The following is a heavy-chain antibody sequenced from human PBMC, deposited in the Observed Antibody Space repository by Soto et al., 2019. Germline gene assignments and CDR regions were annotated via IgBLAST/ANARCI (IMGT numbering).Heavy chain of an antibody. Sequence: NPSETLSLTCAVYGGSFSGYSWSWIRQPPGKGLEWIGEINHSGSTNYNPSLKSRVTISVDTSKKQFSLKLSSVTAADTAVYYCARGLGQLRYIPYGMDFWGQGTTVTVSS. CDR3: ARGLGQLRYIPYGMDF. CDR2: INHSGST. V-gene: IGHV4-34*01. D-gene: IGHD3-9*01. CDR1: GGSFSGYS. J-gene: IGHJ6*02.